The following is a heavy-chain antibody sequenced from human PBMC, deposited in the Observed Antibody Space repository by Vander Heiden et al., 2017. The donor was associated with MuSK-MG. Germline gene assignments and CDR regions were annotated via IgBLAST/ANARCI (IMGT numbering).Heavy chain of an antibody. CDR2: IIPIFGTA. CDR1: GGTFSSYA. CDR3: ARDHRTRITMVQGGSITEHDAFDI. Sequence: QVQLVQSGAEVKKPGSSVKVSCKASGGTFSSYAISWVRQAPGQGLEWMGGIIPIFGTANYAQKFQGRVTMTADKSTSTAYMELSSLRSEDTAVYYCARDHRTRITMVQGGSITEHDAFDIWGQGTMVTVSS. J-gene: IGHJ3*02. D-gene: IGHD3-10*01. V-gene: IGHV1-69*06.